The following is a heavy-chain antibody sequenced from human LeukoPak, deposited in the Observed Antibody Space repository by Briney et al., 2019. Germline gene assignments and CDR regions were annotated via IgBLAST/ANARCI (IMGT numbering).Heavy chain of an antibody. V-gene: IGHV4-39*01. CDR3: ARAGRPPTVTTDY. Sequence: PSETLSLTCTVSGGSISSSSHYWGWLRQPPGKGLEWIGSMRYSGSTYYNLSLKSRVTISVDTSKNQYSLKLSSVTAADTAVYYCARAGRPPTVTTDYWGQGTLVTVSS. CDR2: MRYSGST. D-gene: IGHD4-11*01. CDR1: GGSISSSSHY. J-gene: IGHJ4*02.